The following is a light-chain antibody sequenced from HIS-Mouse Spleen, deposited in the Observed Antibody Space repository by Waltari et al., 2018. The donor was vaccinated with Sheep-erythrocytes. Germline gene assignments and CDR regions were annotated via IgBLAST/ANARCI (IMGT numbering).Light chain of an antibody. CDR1: QSVSSY. Sequence: EIVLTQSPATLSLSPWERATLSCRASQSVSSYLAWNQQKPGQAPSLLLSDASNRTTGIPTRFSGSGSGTDFPLTISSLEPEDFAVYYCQQRSNWYTFGQGTKLEIK. J-gene: IGKJ2*01. CDR3: QQRSNWYT. V-gene: IGKV3-11*01. CDR2: DAS.